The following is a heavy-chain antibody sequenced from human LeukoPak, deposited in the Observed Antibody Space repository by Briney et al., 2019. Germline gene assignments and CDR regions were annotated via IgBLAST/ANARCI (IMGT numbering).Heavy chain of an antibody. CDR1: GFSFSTSG. V-gene: IGHV3-30*02. J-gene: IGHJ4*02. CDR3: VKVDT. Sequence: GGSLRLSCVASGFSFSTSGMHWVRQSPGKGLDRVAFIRNDGNKKNYAESVKGRFTISRDNSRNTLYLQMDSLSAEDTAVYYCVKVDTWGQGTLVTVSS. CDR2: IRNDGNKK. D-gene: IGHD3-22*01.